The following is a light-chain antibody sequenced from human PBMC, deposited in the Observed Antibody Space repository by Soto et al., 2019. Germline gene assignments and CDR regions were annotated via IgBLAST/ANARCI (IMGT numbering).Light chain of an antibody. CDR3: CSYAGTYSFVV. CDR1: TSDVGGYNY. Sequence: QSALTQPRSVSGSPGQPVTIPCTGTTSDVGGYNYVSWHQQHPGKAPKLMIYDVSKRPSGVPDRFSGSKSGNTASLTISGLQAEDEAEYYCCSYAGTYSFVVFGGGTKLTVL. V-gene: IGLV2-11*01. CDR2: DVS. J-gene: IGLJ2*01.